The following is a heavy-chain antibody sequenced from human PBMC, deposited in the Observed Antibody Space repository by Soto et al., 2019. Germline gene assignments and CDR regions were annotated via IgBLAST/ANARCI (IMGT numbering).Heavy chain of an antibody. J-gene: IGHJ1*01. CDR2: IYYSGST. CDR1: GGSISSSSYY. V-gene: IGHV4-39*01. D-gene: IGHD3-22*01. Sequence: QLQLQESGPGLVKPSETLSLTCTVSGGSISSSSYYWGWIRQPPGKGLEWIGSIYYSGSTYYNPSLKSRVTISVETSKNQFSLKLSSVTAADTAVYYCARPDYYDSSGYGYFQHWGQGTLVTVSS. CDR3: ARPDYYDSSGYGYFQH.